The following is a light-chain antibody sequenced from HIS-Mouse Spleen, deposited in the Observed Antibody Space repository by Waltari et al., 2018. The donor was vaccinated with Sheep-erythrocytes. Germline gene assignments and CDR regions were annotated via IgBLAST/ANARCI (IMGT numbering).Light chain of an antibody. CDR1: KLGDKY. J-gene: IGLJ2*01. CDR2: QDS. V-gene: IGLV3-1*01. CDR3: QAWDSSTAV. Sequence: SYELTQPPSVSVSPGQTASITCSGDKLGDKYACWYQQKPGQSPVLVIYQDSKRPSGIPERFSGSNSGNPANLTISGTQAMDEADYYCQAWDSSTAVFGGVTKLTVL.